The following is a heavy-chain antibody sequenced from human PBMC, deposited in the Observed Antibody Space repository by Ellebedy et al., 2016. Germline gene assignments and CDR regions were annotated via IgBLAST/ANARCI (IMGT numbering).Heavy chain of an antibody. V-gene: IGHV7-4-1*02. CDR3: ARIRRTGYGGFDP. J-gene: IGHJ5*02. CDR1: GYTFTTYN. Sequence: ASVKVSCKASGYTFTTYNINWVRQVPGQGLEWMGWININTGNPTYAQGFTGRFVFPLDTSVSTAYLQISSLKAEDTDVYYCARIRRTGYGGFDPWGQGTLVTVSS. CDR2: ININTGNP. D-gene: IGHD1-14*01.